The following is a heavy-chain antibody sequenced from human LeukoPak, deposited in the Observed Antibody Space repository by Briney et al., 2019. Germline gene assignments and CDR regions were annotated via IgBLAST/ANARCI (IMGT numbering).Heavy chain of an antibody. V-gene: IGHV1-18*01. J-gene: IGHJ4*02. CDR3: AKNRGATWWDLVDY. Sequence: ASVKVSCKASGHTFTNFGITWVRQAPGQGLEWMGWISADNGNTNYAQKFQGRVTISIDTSTSTGYMELRSLRSDDTAVYYCAKNRGATWWDLVDYWGQGTLVTVSS. CDR2: ISADNGNT. CDR1: GHTFTNFG. D-gene: IGHD1-26*01.